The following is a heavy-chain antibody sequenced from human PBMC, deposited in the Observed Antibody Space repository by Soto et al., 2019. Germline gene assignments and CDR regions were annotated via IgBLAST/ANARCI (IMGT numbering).Heavy chain of an antibody. CDR2: IWYDGSNK. V-gene: IGHV3-33*01. Sequence: GGSLRLSCAASGFTFSSYGMHWVRQAPGKGLEWVAVIWYDGSNKYYADSVKGRFTISRDNSKNTLYLQMNSLRAEDTAVYYCARVGDTQDDHYYYYMDVWGKGTTVTVSS. J-gene: IGHJ6*03. CDR1: GFTFSSYG. CDR3: ARVGDTQDDHYYYYMDV. D-gene: IGHD3-10*01.